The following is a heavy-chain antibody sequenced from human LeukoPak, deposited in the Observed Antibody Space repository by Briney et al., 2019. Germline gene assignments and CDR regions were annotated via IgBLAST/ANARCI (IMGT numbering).Heavy chain of an antibody. CDR3: ARGCGVVVAATTATAFDY. J-gene: IGHJ4*02. V-gene: IGHV4-34*01. Sequence: SETLSLTCAVYGGSFSGYYWSWIRQPPGKGLEWIGEINHSGSTNYNPSLKGRVTISVDTSKNQFSLKLSSVTAADTAVYYCARGCGVVVAATTATAFDYWGQGTLVTVSS. CDR1: GGSFSGYY. D-gene: IGHD2-15*01. CDR2: INHSGST.